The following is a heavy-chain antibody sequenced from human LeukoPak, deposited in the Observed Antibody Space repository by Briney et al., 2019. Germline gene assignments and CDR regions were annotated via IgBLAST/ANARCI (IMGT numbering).Heavy chain of an antibody. Sequence: SVKVSCKASGATFSSYAISWVRQAPGQGLEWMGGITPIFGTTKYARKFQGRVTITAGGSTGTSYMEVSSLRSGDTAVYFCARGYASGSPVDYWGQGTLVTVSS. V-gene: IGHV1-69*13. D-gene: IGHD3-10*01. J-gene: IGHJ4*02. CDR1: GATFSSYA. CDR2: ITPIFGTT. CDR3: ARGYASGSPVDY.